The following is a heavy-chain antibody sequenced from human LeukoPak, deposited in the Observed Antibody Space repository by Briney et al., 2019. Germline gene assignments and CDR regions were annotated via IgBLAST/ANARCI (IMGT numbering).Heavy chain of an antibody. Sequence: ASVKVSCKASGYTFTSYGISWVRQAPGQGLEWMGWISAYNGNTNYAQKLQGRVTMTTDTSTSTAYMELRSLRSDDTAVYYCARAGDFFRSSLLLGFDYWGQGTLVTVSS. D-gene: IGHD3-3*01. V-gene: IGHV1-18*01. CDR3: ARAGDFFRSSLLLGFDY. CDR1: GYTFTSYG. CDR2: ISAYNGNT. J-gene: IGHJ4*02.